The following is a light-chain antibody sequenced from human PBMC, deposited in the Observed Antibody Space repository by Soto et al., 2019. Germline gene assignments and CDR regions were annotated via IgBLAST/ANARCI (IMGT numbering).Light chain of an antibody. CDR3: QERTGWPPWT. Sequence: IVLTQSRTTLSLSPGARPTLSCRASQSVSLSLAWYQQKPAQAPRLLXYDASKRASGFPARFSGSGCATDFTPTISSLEPEDFAVYYCQERTGWPPWTFGQGTKVDIK. CDR1: QSVSLS. V-gene: IGKV3-11*01. CDR2: DAS. J-gene: IGKJ1*01.